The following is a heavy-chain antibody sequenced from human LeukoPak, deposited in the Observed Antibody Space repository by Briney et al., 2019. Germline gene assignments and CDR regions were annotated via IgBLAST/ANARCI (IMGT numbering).Heavy chain of an antibody. V-gene: IGHV3-23*01. CDR2: ISASGGST. J-gene: IGHJ4*02. D-gene: IGHD6-19*01. CDR3: AKVSDSSGWYYDY. CDR1: GFTFSNYA. Sequence: GGSLRLSCVASGFTFSNYAMSWVRQPLGKGQQWVSGISASGGSTYYADSVKGRFSMSRDSSKNTLFLQMNALRAEDTAIYYCAKVSDSSGWYYDYWGQGTQVTVSS.